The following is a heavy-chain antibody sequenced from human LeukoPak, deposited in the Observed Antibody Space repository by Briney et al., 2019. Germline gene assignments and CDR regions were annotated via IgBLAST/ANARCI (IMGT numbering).Heavy chain of an antibody. V-gene: IGHV3-9*01. CDR3: AKDKGSHDYMDV. CDR2: ISWNSGSI. CDR1: GFTFDDYA. D-gene: IGHD2-15*01. Sequence: GGSLRLSCAASGFTFDDYAMHWVRQAPGKGLEWVSGISWNSGSIGYADSVEGRFTISRDNSKNSLYLQMNSLRAEDTALYYCAKDKGSHDYMDVWGKGTTVTVSS. J-gene: IGHJ6*03.